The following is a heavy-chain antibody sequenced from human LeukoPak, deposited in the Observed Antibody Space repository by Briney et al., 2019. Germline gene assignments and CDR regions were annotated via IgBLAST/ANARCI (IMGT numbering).Heavy chain of an antibody. V-gene: IGHV3-21*01. D-gene: IGHD2-2*01. CDR2: ISSSSSYI. CDR1: GFTFSSYS. J-gene: IGHJ4*02. CDR3: ARGSLNTHYCSSTSCYAMEYFDY. Sequence: MPGGFLRLSCAASGFTFSSYSMSWVRQAPGKGLEWVSSISSSSSYIYYADSVKGRFTISRDNAKNSLYLQMNSLRAEDTAVYYCARGSLNTHYCSSTSCYAMEYFDYWGQGTLVTVSS.